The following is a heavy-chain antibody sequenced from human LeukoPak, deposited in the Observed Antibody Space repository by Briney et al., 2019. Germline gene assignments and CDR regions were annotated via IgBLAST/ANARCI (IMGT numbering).Heavy chain of an antibody. CDR2: IYHSGTT. V-gene: IGHV4-4*02. Sequence: SETLSLNCAVSGGSISSGDWWSWVRQPPGKGLEWIGEIYHSGTTYYNPSLKSRVTISVDKSKNQFSLRLSSLTAADTAVYYCARVGTMVRGVIANDYWGQGTLVTVSS. CDR3: ARVGTMVRGVIANDY. D-gene: IGHD3-10*01. CDR1: GGSISSGDW. J-gene: IGHJ4*02.